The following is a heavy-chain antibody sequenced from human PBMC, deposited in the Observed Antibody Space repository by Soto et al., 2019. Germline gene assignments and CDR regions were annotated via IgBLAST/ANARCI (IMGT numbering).Heavy chain of an antibody. CDR1: GYPFTSYG. J-gene: IGHJ4*02. D-gene: IGHD3-10*01. Sequence: ASVKVSCKASGYPFTSYGISWVRQAPGQGLEWMGWISAYNGNTNYAQKLQGRVTMTTDTSTSTAYMELRSLRSDDTAVYYCARDEGITMVRGVDDNFDYWGQGTLVTSPQ. V-gene: IGHV1-18*01. CDR2: ISAYNGNT. CDR3: ARDEGITMVRGVDDNFDY.